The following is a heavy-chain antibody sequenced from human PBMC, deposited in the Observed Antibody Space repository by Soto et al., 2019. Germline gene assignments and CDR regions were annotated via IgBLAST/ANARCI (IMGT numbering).Heavy chain of an antibody. Sequence: SETLSLTCAVYGGSSSGYYWSWIRQPPGKGLEWIGEINHSGSTNYNPSLKSRVTISVDTSKNQFSLKLSSVTAADTAVYYCASGRVSSSWWYYYYGVDVWGQGTTVTVSS. CDR2: INHSGST. CDR1: GGSSSGYY. CDR3: ASGRVSSSWWYYYYGVDV. D-gene: IGHD6-6*01. V-gene: IGHV4-34*01. J-gene: IGHJ6*02.